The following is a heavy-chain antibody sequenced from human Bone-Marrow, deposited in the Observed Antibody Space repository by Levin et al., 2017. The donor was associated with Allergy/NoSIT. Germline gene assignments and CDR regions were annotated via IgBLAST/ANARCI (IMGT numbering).Heavy chain of an antibody. V-gene: IGHV3-23*01. D-gene: IGHD3-22*01. CDR1: GFTFSTYA. CDR3: AKDRPLHYYDTSGYFDN. Sequence: ETLSLTCAASGFTFSTYAMSWVRQAPGKGLEWVSSISTSGGSTYYADSVKGRFTISRDNSKNTLYLEMNSLRAEDTAVYYCAKDRPLHYYDTSGYFDNWGQGTLVTVSS. CDR2: ISTSGGST. J-gene: IGHJ4*02.